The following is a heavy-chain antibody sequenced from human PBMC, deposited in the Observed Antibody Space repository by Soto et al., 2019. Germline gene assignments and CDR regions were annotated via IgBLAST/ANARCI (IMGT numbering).Heavy chain of an antibody. CDR1: VGTFSSYA. D-gene: IGHD2-15*01. Sequence: QVQLVQSGAEVKKPGSSVKVSCKASVGTFSSYAISWVRQAPGQGLEWMGGIIPIFGTTNYGQKFQGRVTITADDSTSTAYMELSRLRSEDTAVYYCERGTVGAATQEWFDYWGQGTLVTVSS. J-gene: IGHJ5*01. V-gene: IGHV1-69*12. CDR2: IIPIFGTT. CDR3: ERGTVGAATQEWFDY.